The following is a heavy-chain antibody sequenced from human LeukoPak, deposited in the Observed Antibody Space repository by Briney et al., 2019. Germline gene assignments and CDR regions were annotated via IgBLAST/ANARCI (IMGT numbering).Heavy chain of an antibody. Sequence: GGSLRLSCAASGFTLSSYWMHWVRQAPGKGLVWVSRINSDGSSTSYADSVKGRFTISRDNAKNTLYLQMNSLRAEDTAVYYCAREDDYVWGSYRVDAFDIWGQGTMVTVSS. D-gene: IGHD3-16*02. CDR2: INSDGSST. J-gene: IGHJ3*02. CDR3: AREDDYVWGSYRVDAFDI. V-gene: IGHV3-74*01. CDR1: GFTLSSYW.